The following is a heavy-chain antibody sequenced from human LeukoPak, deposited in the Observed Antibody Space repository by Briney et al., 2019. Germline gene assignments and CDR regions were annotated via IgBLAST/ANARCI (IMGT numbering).Heavy chain of an antibody. J-gene: IGHJ6*03. D-gene: IGHD2-2*01. V-gene: IGHV5-51*01. CDR3: ARPSCSSTSCFPKGVYYYYYMDV. Sequence: GESLKISCKGSGYSFTSYWIGWVRQMPGKGLEWMGIIYPGDSDTRYSPSFQGQVTISADKSISTAYLQWSSLKASDTAMYYCARPSCSSTSCFPKGVYYYYYMDVWGKGTTVTVSS. CDR1: GYSFTSYW. CDR2: IYPGDSDT.